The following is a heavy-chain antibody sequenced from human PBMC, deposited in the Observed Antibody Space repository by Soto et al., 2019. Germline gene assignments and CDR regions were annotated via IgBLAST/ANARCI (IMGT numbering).Heavy chain of an antibody. CDR3: AREARRDIRTSRFDY. CDR1: GGSISSGGDY. J-gene: IGHJ4*02. CDR2: IYYSGNT. V-gene: IGHV4-31*03. Sequence: QVRLQESGPGLVKPSQTLSLTCTVSGGSISSGGDYWSWIRQHPGKGLEWIGYIYYSGNTYYNPSLKSRVTISVDTSKNQFSLNLSSVTAADTGVYYCAREARRDIRTSRFDYWGQGTLVTVSS. D-gene: IGHD3-22*01.